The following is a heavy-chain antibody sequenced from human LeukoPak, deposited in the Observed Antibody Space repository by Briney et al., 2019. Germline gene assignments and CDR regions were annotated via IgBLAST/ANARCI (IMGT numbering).Heavy chain of an antibody. J-gene: IGHJ5*02. CDR1: GFTFSSYG. V-gene: IGHV3-30*02. CDR2: IRYDGSNK. Sequence: GGSLRLSCAASGFTFSSYGMHWVRQAPGKGVEGVAFIRYDGSNKYYADSVKGRFTISRDNSKNTLYLQMNSLRAEDTAVYYCAKDSDRLLLWFGELFNWFDPWGQGTLVTVSS. CDR3: AKDSDRLLLWFGELFNWFDP. D-gene: IGHD3-10*01.